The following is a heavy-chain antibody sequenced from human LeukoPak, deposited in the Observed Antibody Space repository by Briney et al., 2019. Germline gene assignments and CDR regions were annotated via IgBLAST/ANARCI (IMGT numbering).Heavy chain of an antibody. CDR2: IKQDRSEK. CDR1: GFTFSSCW. J-gene: IGHJ6*03. CDR3: ARTPNNCSGGSCYSWSEYYYYMDV. D-gene: IGHD2-15*01. V-gene: IGHV3-7*01. Sequence: GGSLRLSCAASGFTFSSCWMSWVRQAPGKGLEWVANIKQDRSEKYYVDSVKGRFTISRDNAKNSLYPQMNSLRAEDTAVYYCARTPNNCSGGSCYSWSEYYYYMDVWGKGTTVTVSS.